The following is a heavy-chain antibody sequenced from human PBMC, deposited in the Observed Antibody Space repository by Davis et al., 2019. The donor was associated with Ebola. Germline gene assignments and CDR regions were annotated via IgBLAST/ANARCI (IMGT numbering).Heavy chain of an antibody. Sequence: SVKAPSKASGYTFTSFATSWLRPAPGQGLEWRGRTTPFFGIATYAQKFQARLKITADKSTDTAYMDLSSLRSEDTAVFYCARVKYQPMGGIRSYYYYGMDVWGQGTTVTVSS. J-gene: IGHJ6*02. D-gene: IGHD2-2*01. CDR1: GYTFTSFA. CDR3: ARVKYQPMGGIRSYYYYGMDV. V-gene: IGHV1-69*04. CDR2: TTPFFGIA.